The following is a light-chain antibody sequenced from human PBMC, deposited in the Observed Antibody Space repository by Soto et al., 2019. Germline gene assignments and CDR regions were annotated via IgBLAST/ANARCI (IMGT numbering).Light chain of an antibody. CDR2: AES. CDR1: QTISSH. Sequence: DIHMTQSPSSLSASVGDTVIITCRASQTISSHLNWYQQKTGKAPNILVYAESSLQSGVPYRLTGSGPGTDLNLTISSLQPEDFATYFCQKSYTTPITCGQGTRLEIK. J-gene: IGKJ5*01. V-gene: IGKV1-39*01. CDR3: QKSYTTPIT.